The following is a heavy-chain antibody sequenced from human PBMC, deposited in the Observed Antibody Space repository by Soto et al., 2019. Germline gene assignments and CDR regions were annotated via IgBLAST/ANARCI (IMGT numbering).Heavy chain of an antibody. V-gene: IGHV4-39*01. CDR2: IYYSGST. J-gene: IGHJ4*01. CDR3: ARLRKNYYGSGSFDY. D-gene: IGHD3-10*01. Sequence: QLQLQESGPGLVKPSETLSLTCTVSGGSISSSSYYWGWIRQPPGKGLEWIGSIYYSGSTYYNPSLKSRLTFSVDTSKNQFSLKLSSVTAADTAVYYCARLRKNYYGSGSFDYWGHGTLVTVSS. CDR1: GGSISSSSYY.